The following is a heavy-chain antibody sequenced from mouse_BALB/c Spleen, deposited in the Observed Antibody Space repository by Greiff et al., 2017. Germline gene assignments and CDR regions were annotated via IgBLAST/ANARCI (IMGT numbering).Heavy chain of an antibody. Sequence: EVMLVESGGGLVQPGGSRKLSCAASGFTFSSFGMHWVRQAPEKGLEWVAYISSGSSTIYYADTVKGRFTISRDNPKNTLFLQMTSLRSEDTAMYYCAREVTTEVFDYWGQGTTLTVSS. J-gene: IGHJ2*01. CDR3: AREVTTEVFDY. CDR1: GFTFSSFG. CDR2: ISSGSSTI. D-gene: IGHD1-1*01. V-gene: IGHV5-17*02.